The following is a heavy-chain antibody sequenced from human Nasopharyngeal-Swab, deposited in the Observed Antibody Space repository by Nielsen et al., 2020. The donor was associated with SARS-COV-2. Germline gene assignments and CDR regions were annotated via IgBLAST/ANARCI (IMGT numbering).Heavy chain of an antibody. V-gene: IGHV3-21*01. Sequence: GESLKISCAASGFTFSIYTMNWVRQAPGKGLEWVSAISSSGDYIYHAASVKGRFTISRDNAKNSLYLQMNSVRAEDTAVYYCARETPAMFAYWGQGTLVTVSS. J-gene: IGHJ4*02. CDR2: ISSSGDYI. CDR1: GFTFSIYT. CDR3: ARETPAMFAY.